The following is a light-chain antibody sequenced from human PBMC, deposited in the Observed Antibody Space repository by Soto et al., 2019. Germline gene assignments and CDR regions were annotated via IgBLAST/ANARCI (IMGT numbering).Light chain of an antibody. Sequence: EIVMTQSPATLSVSPGERATLSCRASQSVSSNLAWYQQKPGQAPRLLIYGASTRATGIPARFSGSGSGTVFTFTISSLQSEDFAVYYCQQYNNWPPWTFGQGTKVEFK. CDR3: QQYNNWPPWT. J-gene: IGKJ1*01. CDR1: QSVSSN. CDR2: GAS. V-gene: IGKV3-15*01.